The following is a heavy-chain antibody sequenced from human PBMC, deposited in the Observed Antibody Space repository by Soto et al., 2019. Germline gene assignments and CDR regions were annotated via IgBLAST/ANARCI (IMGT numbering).Heavy chain of an antibody. V-gene: IGHV4-30-4*01. CDR3: ASGSITMVRGVISYGMDV. J-gene: IGHJ6*02. Sequence: QVQLQESGPGLVKPSQTLSLTCTVSGGSISSGDYYWSWIRKPPGKGLEWIGYIYYSGSTYYNPSLKSRVTISVDTSTNQFSLKLSSVTAADTAVYYCASGSITMVRGVISYGMDVWGQGTTVTVSS. CDR1: GGSISSGDYY. D-gene: IGHD3-10*01. CDR2: IYYSGST.